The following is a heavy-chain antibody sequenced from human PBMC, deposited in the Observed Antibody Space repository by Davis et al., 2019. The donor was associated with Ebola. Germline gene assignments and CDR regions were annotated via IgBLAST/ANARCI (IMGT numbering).Heavy chain of an antibody. CDR2: ISANGRGT. Sequence: GESLKISCAASGFTVSSNYMTWVRQSPGEGLEWVSGISANGRGTYYADSVKGRFTISRDNSKNALYLQMSSLRVEDTAIYFCAREKLRGSGYWDGPDYWGQGTLVTVSS. CDR1: GFTVSSNY. J-gene: IGHJ4*02. V-gene: IGHV3-23*01. CDR3: AREKLRGSGYWDGPDY. D-gene: IGHD2-15*01.